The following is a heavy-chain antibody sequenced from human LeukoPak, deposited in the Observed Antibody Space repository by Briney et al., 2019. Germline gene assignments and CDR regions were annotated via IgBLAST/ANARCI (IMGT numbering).Heavy chain of an antibody. CDR2: ISSSSSYI. J-gene: IGHJ4*02. Sequence: GGSLRLSCAASGFTFSSYSMNWVRQAPGKGLEWVSSISSSSSYIYYADSVKGRFTISRDNAKNSLYLQMNSLRAEDTAVYYCARDPRGTAAGPFDYWGQGTLVTVSS. V-gene: IGHV3-21*01. CDR1: GFTFSSYS. CDR3: ARDPRGTAAGPFDY. D-gene: IGHD6-13*01.